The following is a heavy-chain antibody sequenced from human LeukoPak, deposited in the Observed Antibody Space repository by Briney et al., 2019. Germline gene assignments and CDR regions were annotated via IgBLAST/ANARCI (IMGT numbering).Heavy chain of an antibody. V-gene: IGHV1-69*06. CDR2: IIPIFGTA. CDR3: ACLTNARYGSVN. D-gene: IGHD3-10*01. J-gene: IGHJ4*02. Sequence: SVKVSCKASGGTFSSYAISWVRQAPGQGLEWMGGIIPIFGTANYAQKFQGRVTITADKSTSTAYMELSSLRSEDTAVYYCACLTNARYGSVNWGQGTLVTVSS. CDR1: GGTFSSYA.